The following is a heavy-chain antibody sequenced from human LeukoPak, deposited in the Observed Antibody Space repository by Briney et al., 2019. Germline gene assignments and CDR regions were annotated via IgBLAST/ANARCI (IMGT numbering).Heavy chain of an antibody. CDR3: ARTNWNNYYFDY. V-gene: IGHV1-2*02. D-gene: IGHD1-20*01. CDR1: GYTFTGYY. CDR2: INPNSGGT. J-gene: IGHJ4*02. Sequence: GASVKVSCKASGYTFTGYYIHWVRQAPGQGLERMGWINPNSGGTNYAQKFQGRVTMTRDTSISTAYMELSRLRSDDTALYYCARTNWNNYYFDYWGQGTLVTVSS.